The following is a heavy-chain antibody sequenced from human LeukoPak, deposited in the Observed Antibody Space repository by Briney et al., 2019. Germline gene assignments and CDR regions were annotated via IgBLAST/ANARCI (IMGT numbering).Heavy chain of an antibody. D-gene: IGHD3-16*01. J-gene: IGHJ4*02. CDR3: ARDSVFRDYVWGNKGLGY. CDR2: ITASGGST. Sequence: ASVKVSCKASGYTFTNYYMHWVRQAPGQGLEWMGIITASGGSTTYAQKFQGRVTMTRDTSTSSVYLELNSLRSEDTAVYYCARDSVFRDYVWGNKGLGYWGQGTLVTVSS. CDR1: GYTFTNYY. V-gene: IGHV1-46*01.